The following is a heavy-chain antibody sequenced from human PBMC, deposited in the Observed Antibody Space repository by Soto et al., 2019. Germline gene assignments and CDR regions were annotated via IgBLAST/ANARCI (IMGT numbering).Heavy chain of an antibody. CDR2: IALGSGTT. D-gene: IGHD4-4*01. J-gene: IGHJ6*02. CDR3: VAGRNHYYYYTMDV. Sequence: ASVKVSCKTSGFTLNRSAVQWVRQTRGQRLEWIGWIALGSGTTTYAQKFQGRVTFTWDTSTSTVYMELSGLRSEDMAVYYCVAGRNHYYYYTMDVWGQGTTVTVSS. CDR1: GFTLNRSA. V-gene: IGHV1-58*01.